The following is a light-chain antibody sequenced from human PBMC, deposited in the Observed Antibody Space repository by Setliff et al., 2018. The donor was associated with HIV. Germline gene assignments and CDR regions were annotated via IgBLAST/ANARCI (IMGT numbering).Light chain of an antibody. CDR1: SSNIGRNY. J-gene: IGLJ1*01. V-gene: IGLV1-47*01. CDR3: AAWDNSLSGFYV. Sequence: QSALAQPPSASGTPGQRVTISCSGSSSNIGRNYVYWYQQLPGTTPKLLIYRNNQRPSGVPDRFSGSKSGTSASLAISGLRSEDEADYYCAAWDNSLSGFYVFGTGTKVTVL. CDR2: RNN.